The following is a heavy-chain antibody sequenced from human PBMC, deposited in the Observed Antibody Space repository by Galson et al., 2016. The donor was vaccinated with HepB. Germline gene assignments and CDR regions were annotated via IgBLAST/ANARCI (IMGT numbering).Heavy chain of an antibody. CDR1: GGSFSNKA. V-gene: IGHV1-69*06. D-gene: IGHD7-27*01. J-gene: IGHJ4*02. CDR2: IIPMFGSV. Sequence: KVSCKASGGSFSNKAISWVRQAPGQGLEWMGGIIPMFGSVNYAQKFQGRVTITADRTTTTAYMEMSSLRSEDTAVYYCARGTLYGDYWGQGTLVTVSS. CDR3: ARGTLYGDY.